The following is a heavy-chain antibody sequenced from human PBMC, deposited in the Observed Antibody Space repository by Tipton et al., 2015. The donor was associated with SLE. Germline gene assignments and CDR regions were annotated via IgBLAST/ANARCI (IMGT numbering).Heavy chain of an antibody. CDR3: ARGWFRGIVVVVAATDHDAFDI. D-gene: IGHD2-15*01. CDR1: GGSFSGYY. J-gene: IGHJ3*02. Sequence: TLSLTCAVYGGSFSGYYWTWIRQSPGKGLEWIGEINHSGSTNYNPSLKSRVTISVDTSKNQFSLKLSSVTATDTAVYYCARGWFRGIVVVVAATDHDAFDIWGQGTMVTVSS. V-gene: IGHV4-34*01. CDR2: INHSGST.